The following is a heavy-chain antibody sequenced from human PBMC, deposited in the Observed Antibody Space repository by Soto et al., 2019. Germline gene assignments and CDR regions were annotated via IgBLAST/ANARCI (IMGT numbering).Heavy chain of an antibody. V-gene: IGHV3-7*03. CDR2: IKQDGSEK. CDR3: ASSIVAEGIYFYYGMDV. D-gene: IGHD2-15*01. J-gene: IGHJ6*02. CDR1: GFTFSSYW. Sequence: PGGSLRLSCAASGFTFSSYWMRWVRQAPGKXLEWVANIKQDGSEKYYVDSVKGRFTISRDNAKNSLYLQMNSLRAEDTAVYYCASSIVAEGIYFYYGMDVWGQGTTVTVSS.